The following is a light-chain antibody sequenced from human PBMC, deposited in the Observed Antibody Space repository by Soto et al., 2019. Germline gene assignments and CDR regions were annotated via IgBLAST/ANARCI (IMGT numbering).Light chain of an antibody. CDR2: GAS. V-gene: IGKV3D-20*02. Sequence: PGERVTLSCRASQSVSSSYLTWYQQKPGQAPRLLIYGASTRATGIPARFSGSGSGTDFTLTISSLEPEDFAVYYCQQRSNWFLTFGGGTKVDIK. CDR1: QSVSSSY. CDR3: QQRSNWFLT. J-gene: IGKJ4*01.